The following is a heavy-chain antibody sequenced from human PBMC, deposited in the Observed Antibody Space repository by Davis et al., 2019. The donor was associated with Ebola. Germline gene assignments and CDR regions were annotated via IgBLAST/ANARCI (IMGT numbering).Heavy chain of an antibody. CDR1: GGSITSSGHY. D-gene: IGHD3-16*01. V-gene: IGHV4-39*01. J-gene: IGHJ6*02. CDR2: IYYSGET. Sequence: SETLSLTCTVSGGSITSSGHYWGWIRQPPGKGLEWIGSIYYSGETYYNPSLKSRVTISVDTSKNQFSLKLRSVTAEDTAVFYCARQAEGEYYYYGMDLWGQGTTVTVSS. CDR3: ARQAEGEYYYYGMDL.